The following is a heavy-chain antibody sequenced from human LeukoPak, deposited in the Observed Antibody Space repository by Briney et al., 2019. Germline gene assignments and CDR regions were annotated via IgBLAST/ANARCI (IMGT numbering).Heavy chain of an antibody. Sequence: SETLSLTCTVSSVSISSYYWSRIRQPAGKGLEWIGRIYTSGSTNYNPSLKSRVTMSVDTSKNQFSLKLSSVTAADTAVYYCAKAGTTGIHHWFDPWGQGNLVAVSS. CDR3: AKAGTTGIHHWFDP. CDR2: IYTSGST. D-gene: IGHD1-1*01. CDR1: SVSISSYY. J-gene: IGHJ5*02. V-gene: IGHV4-4*07.